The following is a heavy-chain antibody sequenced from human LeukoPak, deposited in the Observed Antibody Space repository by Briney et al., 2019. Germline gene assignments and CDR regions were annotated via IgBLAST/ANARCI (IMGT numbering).Heavy chain of an antibody. D-gene: IGHD3-3*01. CDR1: GGSISSHY. V-gene: IGHV4-59*11. J-gene: IGHJ4*02. CDR3: ARRPSDYDFWSGYFDY. CDR2: IYYSGST. Sequence: SETLSLTCTVSGGSISSHYWSWIRQPPGKGLEWMGYIYYSGSTNYNPSLTSRVTISVDTSKYQFSLKLSSVTAADTAVYYCARRPSDYDFWSGYFDYWGRGTLVTVSS.